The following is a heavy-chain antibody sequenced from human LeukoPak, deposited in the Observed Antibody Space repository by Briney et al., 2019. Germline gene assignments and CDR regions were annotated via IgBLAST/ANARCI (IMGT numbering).Heavy chain of an antibody. CDR2: IYYNGNS. V-gene: IGHV4-59*01. D-gene: IGHD6-19*01. CDR3: ARHSMYSKSSGYNL. CDR1: GGSISSYY. Sequence: PSETLSLTCTVSGGSISSYYWSWIRQPPGKGLEWIGYIYYNGNSIYNPSLKSRVSISTDTSKNQVFLQLRSLTAADTAMYYCARHSMYSKSSGYNLWGQGTLVTVSS. J-gene: IGHJ1*01.